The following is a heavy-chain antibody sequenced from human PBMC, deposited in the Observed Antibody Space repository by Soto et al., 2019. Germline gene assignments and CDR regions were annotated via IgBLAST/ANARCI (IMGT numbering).Heavy chain of an antibody. CDR2: ISSSSSYI. CDR3: ARDPKTTASGYAYFDF. CDR1: AFTFRSYV. D-gene: IGHD5-12*01. Sequence: GGSLRLSCAASAFTFRSYVMNWVRQAPGKGLEWVSSISSSSSYIYYAESVKGRFTISRDNARYSLYLQMNSLRADDTAVYYCARDPKTTASGYAYFDFWGQGALVTVSS. J-gene: IGHJ4*02. V-gene: IGHV3-21*01.